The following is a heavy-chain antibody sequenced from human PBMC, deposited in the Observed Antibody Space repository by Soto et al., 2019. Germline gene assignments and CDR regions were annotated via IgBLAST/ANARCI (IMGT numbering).Heavy chain of an antibody. CDR1: GYTFTNYG. V-gene: IGHV1-18*01. CDR3: ARGGGSGSSYNQYNWFDP. Sequence: QVQLVQSGGEVKKPGASVKVSCKASGYTFTNYGISWVRQAPGQGLEWMGWINVYNGNTKYAQKVQGRVTMTTDTSTRTAYMELRSLRSDDTAVYYCARGGGSGSSYNQYNWFDPWGQGTLVTVSS. J-gene: IGHJ5*02. CDR2: INVYNGNT. D-gene: IGHD3-10*01.